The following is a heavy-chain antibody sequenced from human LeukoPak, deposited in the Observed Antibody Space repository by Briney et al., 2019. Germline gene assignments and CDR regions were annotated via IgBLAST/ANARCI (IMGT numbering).Heavy chain of an antibody. V-gene: IGHV3-30*18. J-gene: IGHJ3*02. CDR3: AKIKRATDAFDI. Sequence: GGSLRLSCAASGFTFSSYGMHWVRQAPGKGLEWVAVISYDGSNKYYADSVKGRFTISRDNSKNTLYLQMNSLRAEDTAVYYCAKIKRATDAFDIWGRGTMVTVSS. CDR1: GFTFSSYG. D-gene: IGHD1-26*01. CDR2: ISYDGSNK.